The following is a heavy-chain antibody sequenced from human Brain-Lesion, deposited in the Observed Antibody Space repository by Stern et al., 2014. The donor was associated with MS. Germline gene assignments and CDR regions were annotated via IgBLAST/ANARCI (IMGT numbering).Heavy chain of an antibody. CDR3: ATLSPGAGGNYYRHFDY. CDR1: GYTLTELS. V-gene: IGHV1-24*01. CDR2: FDPEDGET. J-gene: IGHJ4*02. D-gene: IGHD1-26*01. Sequence: EQLVESGAEVKKPGASVKVSCKVSGYTLTELSMHWVRQAPRKGLEWMGGFDPEDGETIYAQNFQGRVTMTEDTSTDTAYMELSSLRSEDTAVYYCATLSPGAGGNYYRHFDYWGQGTLVTVSS.